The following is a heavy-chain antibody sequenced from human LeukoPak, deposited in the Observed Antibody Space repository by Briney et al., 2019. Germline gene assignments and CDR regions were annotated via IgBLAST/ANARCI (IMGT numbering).Heavy chain of an antibody. CDR3: AKDAPKGGITMVRGVTYYYYYMDV. CDR1: GFTFSDYY. V-gene: IGHV3-11*04. J-gene: IGHJ6*03. Sequence: GGSLRLSCAASGFTFSDYYMSWIRQAPGKGLGWVSYISSSGSTIYYADSVKGRFTISRDNSKNTLYLQMNSLRAEDTAVYYCAKDAPKGGITMVRGVTYYYYYMDVWGKGTTVTISS. CDR2: ISSSGSTI. D-gene: IGHD3-10*01.